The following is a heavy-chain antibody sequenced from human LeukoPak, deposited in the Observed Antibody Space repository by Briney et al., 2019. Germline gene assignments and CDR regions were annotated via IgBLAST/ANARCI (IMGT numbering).Heavy chain of an antibody. CDR2: INHSGST. D-gene: IGHD2-2*02. V-gene: IGHV4-39*01. Sequence: SETLSLTCTVSGGSIRSSSYYWSWIRQPPGKGLEWIGEINHSGSTNYNPSLKSRVTISVDTSKNQFSLKLSSVTAADTAVYYCARHAYAEVPDGIGYHCYYMDVWGKGTTVTISS. CDR3: ARHAYAEVPDGIGYHCYYMDV. J-gene: IGHJ6*03. CDR1: GGSIRSSSYY.